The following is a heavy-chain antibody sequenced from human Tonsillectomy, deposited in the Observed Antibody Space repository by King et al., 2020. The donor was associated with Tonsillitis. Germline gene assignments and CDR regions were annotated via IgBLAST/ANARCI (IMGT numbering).Heavy chain of an antibody. D-gene: IGHD2/OR15-2a*01. V-gene: IGHV3-23*04. J-gene: IGHJ4*02. CDR3: AKPREYPSYYCDQ. Sequence: VQLVESGGGLVRRGGSLRLSCAASGFPFSSYAMSWVRQAPGKGLEWVSAISGSGGRTYYADSVKGRFTISRDNSKNTLYLQMNSLRAEDTAVYYCAKPREYPSYYCDQWGQGTLVTVSS. CDR1: GFPFSSYA. CDR2: ISGSGGRT.